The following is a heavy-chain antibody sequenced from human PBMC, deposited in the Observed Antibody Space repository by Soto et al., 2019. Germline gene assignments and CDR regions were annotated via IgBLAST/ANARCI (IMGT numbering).Heavy chain of an antibody. CDR3: AKWDYYDSSLDAFDI. CDR1: GFTFSSYA. V-gene: IGHV3-23*01. CDR2: ISGSGGST. Sequence: GGSLRLSCAASGFTFSSYAMSWVRQAPGKGLEWVSAISGSGGSTYYADSVKGRFTISRDNSKNTLYLQMNSLRAEDTTVYYCAKWDYYDSSLDAFDIWGQGTMVTVSS. D-gene: IGHD3-22*01. J-gene: IGHJ3*02.